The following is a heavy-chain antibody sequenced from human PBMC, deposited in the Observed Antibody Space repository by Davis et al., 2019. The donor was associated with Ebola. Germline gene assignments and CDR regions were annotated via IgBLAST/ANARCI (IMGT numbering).Heavy chain of an antibody. Sequence: AASVKVSCKASGYTFKNFALMWVRQAPGQGLEWMGWINTNTGNPTYAKGFTGRFVFSLDTSVSTAYLQISSLKAEDTAVYFCASLPDIWGQGTMVTVSS. CDR3: ASLPDI. CDR2: INTNTGNP. J-gene: IGHJ3*02. CDR1: GYTFKNFA. V-gene: IGHV7-4-1*02.